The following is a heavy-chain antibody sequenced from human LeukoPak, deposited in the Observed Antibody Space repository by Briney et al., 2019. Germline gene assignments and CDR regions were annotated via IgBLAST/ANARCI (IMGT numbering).Heavy chain of an antibody. D-gene: IGHD1-7*01. CDR3: ARDRSRWNYFPQLDF. V-gene: IGHV1-18*01. CDR1: GYTFTSYG. CDR2: ISAYNGNT. Sequence: ASVKDSCKASGYTFTSYGISWVRQAPGQGLEWMGWISAYNGNTNYAQKLQGRVTMTTDTSTSTAYMELRSLRSDDTAVYYCARDRSRWNYFPQLDFWGQGTLVTVSS. J-gene: IGHJ4*02.